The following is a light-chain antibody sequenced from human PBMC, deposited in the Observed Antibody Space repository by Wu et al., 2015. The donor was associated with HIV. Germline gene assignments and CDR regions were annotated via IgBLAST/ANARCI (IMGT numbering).Light chain of an antibody. V-gene: IGKV3-15*01. CDR1: QSVSSK. J-gene: IGKJ4*01. CDR2: DAS. CDR3: QQYYDWPPVT. Sequence: EIVMTQSPATLSVSPGERATLSCQASQSVSSKFAWYQQKPGQAPRLLIYDASTRATGIPARFSGSGSGTEFTLTINNTQSEDFAVYFCQQYYDWPPVTFGGGTKVEIK.